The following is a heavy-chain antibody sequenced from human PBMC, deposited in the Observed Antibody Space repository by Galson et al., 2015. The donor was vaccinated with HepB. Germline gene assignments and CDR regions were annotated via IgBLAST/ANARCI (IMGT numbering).Heavy chain of an antibody. J-gene: IGHJ6*02. CDR2: IKSKTDGGTT. V-gene: IGHV3-15*01. D-gene: IGHD6-13*01. CDR3: TTDSHIPNSRGLTSGSSWYGKDYYYGMDV. Sequence: SLRLSCAVSGFTFSNAWMSWVRQAPGKGLEWVGRIKSKTDGGTTDYAAPVKGRFTISRDDSKNTLYLQMNSLRTEDTAVYYCTTDSHIPNSRGLTSGSSWYGKDYYYGMDVWGQGTTVTVSS. CDR1: GFTFSNAW.